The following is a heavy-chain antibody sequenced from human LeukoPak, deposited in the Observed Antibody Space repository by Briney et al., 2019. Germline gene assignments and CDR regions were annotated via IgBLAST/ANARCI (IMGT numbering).Heavy chain of an antibody. D-gene: IGHD6-13*01. CDR3: AREPRGSSSRYPPLYYYYGMDV. Sequence: PSETLSLTCAVYGGSFSGYYWSWIRQPPGKGLEWIGEINHSGSTNYNPSLKSRVTISVDTSKNQFSLKLSSVTAADTAVYYCAREPRGSSSRYPPLYYYYGMDVWGQGTTVNVSS. J-gene: IGHJ6*02. CDR2: INHSGST. CDR1: GGSFSGYY. V-gene: IGHV4-34*01.